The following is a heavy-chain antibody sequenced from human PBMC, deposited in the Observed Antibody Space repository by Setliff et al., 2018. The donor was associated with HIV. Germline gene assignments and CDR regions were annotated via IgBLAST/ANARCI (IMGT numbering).Heavy chain of an antibody. V-gene: IGHV3-15*04. D-gene: IGHD5-12*01. CDR3: TTEDPWLRFGH. Sequence: GSLRLSCVASGLPFSYAWLSWVRQAPGKGLEWVGRIEKKTNGGTRDYAAPVKGRFTISRDDSKTTLYLQMNSLKTKDTAVYYCTTEDPWLRFGHWGQGTLVTVSS. CDR2: IEKKTNGGTR. J-gene: IGHJ5*02. CDR1: GLPFSYAW.